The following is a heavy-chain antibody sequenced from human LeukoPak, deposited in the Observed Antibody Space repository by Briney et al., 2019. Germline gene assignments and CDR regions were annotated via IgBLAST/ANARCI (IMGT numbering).Heavy chain of an antibody. J-gene: IGHJ6*02. V-gene: IGHV4-59*01. CDR2: IYYSGST. D-gene: IGHD3-3*01. CDR1: GVSISSYY. Sequence: SETLSLTCTVSGVSISSYYWSWIRQLPGKGLEWIGYIYYSGSTNYNPSLKSRVTISVDTSKNQFSLKLSSVTAADTAVYYCARVPYYDFWSGYSGLYYYGMDVWGQGTTVTVSS. CDR3: ARVPYYDFWSGYSGLYYYGMDV.